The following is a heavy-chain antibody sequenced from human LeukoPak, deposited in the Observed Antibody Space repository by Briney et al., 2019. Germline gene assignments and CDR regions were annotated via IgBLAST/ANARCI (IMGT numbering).Heavy chain of an antibody. CDR2: ISYDGSNK. CDR1: GFTFSGYG. J-gene: IGHJ4*02. CDR3: AKGGPEYGDYDY. Sequence: GGSLRLSCAASGFTFSGYGMHWVRQAPGKGLEWVAVISYDGSNKYYADSVKGRFTISRDNSKSTLYLQMNSLRAEDTAVYYCAKGGPEYGDYDYWGQGTLVTVSS. V-gene: IGHV3-30*18. D-gene: IGHD4-17*01.